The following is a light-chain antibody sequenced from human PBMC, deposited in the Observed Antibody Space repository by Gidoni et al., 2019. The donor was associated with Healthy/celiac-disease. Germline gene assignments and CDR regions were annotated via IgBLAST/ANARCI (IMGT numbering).Light chain of an antibody. J-gene: IGLJ3*02. CDR1: SSNIRNNY. Sequence: QSVLTQPPSVSAAPGQKVTISCSGSSSNIRNNYVSWYQQLPGTAPKLLIYENNKRPSGIPDRFSGSKSGTSATLGITGLQTGDEADYYCGTWDSSLSANWVFGGGTKLTVL. CDR2: ENN. V-gene: IGLV1-51*02. CDR3: GTWDSSLSANWV.